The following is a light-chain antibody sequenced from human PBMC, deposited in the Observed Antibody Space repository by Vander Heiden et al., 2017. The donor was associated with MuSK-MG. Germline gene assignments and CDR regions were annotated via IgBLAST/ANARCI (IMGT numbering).Light chain of an antibody. CDR2: KAS. Sequence: DIQMTQSPSTLSASVGDRVTITCRASQSINYWLAWYQQKPGKPPKLLIYKASGLQSGVPGRFSGSGSGAEFTLTISSLQPDDFATYYCQQDESFHFTFGHGTKVDIK. CDR3: QQDESFHFT. J-gene: IGKJ3*01. V-gene: IGKV1-5*03. CDR1: QSINYW.